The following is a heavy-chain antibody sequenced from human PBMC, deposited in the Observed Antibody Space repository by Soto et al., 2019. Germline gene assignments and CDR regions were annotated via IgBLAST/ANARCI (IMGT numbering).Heavy chain of an antibody. J-gene: IGHJ4*02. V-gene: IGHV3-23*01. CDR2: ISGSGGST. CDR3: AKDGAIFGVVNLFDY. CDR1: GFTFSSYA. Sequence: GESLKISCAASGFTFSSYAMSWVRQAPGKGLEWVSAISGSGGSTYYADSVKGRFTISRDNSKNTLYLQMNSLRAEDTAVYYCAKDGAIFGVVNLFDYWGQGTLVTVSS. D-gene: IGHD3-3*01.